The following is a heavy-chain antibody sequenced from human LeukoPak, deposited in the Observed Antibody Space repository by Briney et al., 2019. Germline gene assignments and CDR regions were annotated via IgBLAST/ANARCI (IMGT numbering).Heavy chain of an antibody. CDR1: GFTFSSYA. CDR2: ISYDGSNK. D-gene: IGHD3-22*01. J-gene: IGHJ6*02. Sequence: GRSLRLSCAVSGFTFSSYARHWVRQAPGKGLEWVAVISYDGSNKYYADSVKGRFTISRDNSKNTLYLKMNSLRAEDTAVYYCARVGADKNYYDSRVAVYAYYGMDVWGQGTTVTVSS. CDR3: ARVGADKNYYDSRVAVYAYYGMDV. V-gene: IGHV3-30-3*01.